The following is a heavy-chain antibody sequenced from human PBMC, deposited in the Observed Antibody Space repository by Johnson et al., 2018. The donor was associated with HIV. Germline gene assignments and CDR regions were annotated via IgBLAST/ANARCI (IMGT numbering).Heavy chain of an antibody. CDR2: IYSGGST. CDR3: ARGVRGVIMD. J-gene: IGHJ3*01. V-gene: IGHV3-66*01. Sequence: VQLVESGGGVVQPGRSLRLSCAASGFTVSSNYMNWVRQAPGKGLEWVSIIYSGGSTYYADSVKGRFTISRDSSKNTVYLQMNNLRAEDTAVYNCARGVRGVIMDWGQGTMVAVSS. D-gene: IGHD3-10*01. CDR1: GFTVSSNY.